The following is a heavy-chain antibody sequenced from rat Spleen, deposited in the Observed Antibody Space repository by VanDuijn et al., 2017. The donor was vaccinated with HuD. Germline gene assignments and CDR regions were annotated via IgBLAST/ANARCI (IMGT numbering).Heavy chain of an antibody. V-gene: IGHV6-6*01. Sequence: EVQVLESGGGLVQPGNSLKLSCATSGFTFSTAWMYWYRQFPEKRLEWVARIKAKSNNYATDYTESVKGRFTISRDDSKSSIYLQMNNLKEEETAVCYCAEEARRGEWGQGVMVTVSS. J-gene: IGHJ2*01. CDR3: AEEARRGE. D-gene: IGHD1-11*01. CDR1: GFTFSTAW. CDR2: IKAKSNNYAT.